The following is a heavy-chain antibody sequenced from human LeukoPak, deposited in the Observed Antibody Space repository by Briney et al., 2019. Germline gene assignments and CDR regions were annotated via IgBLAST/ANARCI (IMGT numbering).Heavy chain of an antibody. J-gene: IGHJ4*02. CDR1: GGSITTSSYY. D-gene: IGHD4-11*01. CDR3: ARHGGTRITLVEVYYFDY. V-gene: IGHV4-39*01. Sequence: PSEALSLTCSLSGGSITTSSYYWGWIRQPPEKGLERIWSIYYTGGTYYSPSLKSRVTMSVDTSKNQFSLKLSSVTAADTAVYYCARHGGTRITLVEVYYFDYWGQGTMVTVSS. CDR2: IYYTGGT.